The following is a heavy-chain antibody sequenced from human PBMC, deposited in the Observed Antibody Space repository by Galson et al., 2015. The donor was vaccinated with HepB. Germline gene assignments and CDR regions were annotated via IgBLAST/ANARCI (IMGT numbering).Heavy chain of an antibody. CDR1: GFTFSSYS. Sequence: SLRLSCAASGFTFSSYSMNWVRQAPGKGLEWVSYISSSSSTIYYADSVKGRFTISRDNAKNSLYLKMNSLRAEDTAVYYCARTSDGDSLDAFDIWGQGTMVTVSS. CDR3: ARTSDGDSLDAFDI. D-gene: IGHD4-17*01. CDR2: ISSSSSTI. J-gene: IGHJ3*02. V-gene: IGHV3-48*01.